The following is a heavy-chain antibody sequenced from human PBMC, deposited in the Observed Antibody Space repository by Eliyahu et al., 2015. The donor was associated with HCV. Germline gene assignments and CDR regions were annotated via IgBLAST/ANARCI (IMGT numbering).Heavy chain of an antibody. V-gene: IGHV3-7*04. J-gene: IGHJ6*02. CDR3: ARAQLESTNCYFNCYYYGMDI. CDR1: GFTFSSXW. Sequence: EVQLVESGGGLVQPGGSLRLSCIASGFTFSSXWMXWXRQAPGKGLEWVANIKQDGSEKYYVDSVKGRFTISRDNAKNSVYLQMNSLRAEDTAVYYCARAQLESTNCYFNCYYYGMDIWGQGTTVTVSS. D-gene: IGHD1-1*01. CDR2: IKQDGSEK.